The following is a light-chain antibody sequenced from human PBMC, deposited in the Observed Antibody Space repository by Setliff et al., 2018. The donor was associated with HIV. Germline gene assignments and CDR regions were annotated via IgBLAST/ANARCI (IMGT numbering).Light chain of an antibody. CDR3: ATSDDSLSAVV. Sequence: QSVLTQPPSASGTPGQKVTISCSGSVSNIGRNSVFWYQQLPGTAPKPLMYNNDQRPSGVPDRFSGSKSGTSASLATADLRSGDEADYYCATSDDSLSAVVFGGGTKVTVL. CDR1: VSNIGRNS. J-gene: IGLJ2*01. V-gene: IGLV1-47*02. CDR2: NND.